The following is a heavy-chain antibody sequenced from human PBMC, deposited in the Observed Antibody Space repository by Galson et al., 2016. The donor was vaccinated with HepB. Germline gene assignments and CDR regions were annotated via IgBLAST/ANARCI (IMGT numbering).Heavy chain of an antibody. J-gene: IGHJ4*02. CDR3: TSQYCHGRICTTPFDC. CDR1: GYTFTSYY. Sequence: SVKVSCKASGYTFTSYYIHWVRQAPGQGFEWVGLINPNYGTTSHAQKFQGRVSMSRDTSTSTVYMELSRLRSEDMAIYYCTSQYCHGRICTTPFDCWGQGTQVTGSS. V-gene: IGHV1-46*01. D-gene: IGHD2-15*01. CDR2: INPNYGTT.